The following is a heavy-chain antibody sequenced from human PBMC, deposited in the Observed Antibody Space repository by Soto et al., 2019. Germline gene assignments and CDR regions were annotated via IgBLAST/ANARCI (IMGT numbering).Heavy chain of an antibody. J-gene: IGHJ6*02. CDR2: ISSSSSYI. Sequence: PGGSLRLSCAASGFTFSSYSMNWVRQAPGKGLEWVSSISSSSSYIYYADSVKGRFTISRDNAKNSLYLQMNSLRAEDTAVYYCARDSSSSGIYYYGMDVWGQGTTVTVSS. CDR1: GFTFSSYS. D-gene: IGHD6-6*01. CDR3: ARDSSSSGIYYYGMDV. V-gene: IGHV3-21*01.